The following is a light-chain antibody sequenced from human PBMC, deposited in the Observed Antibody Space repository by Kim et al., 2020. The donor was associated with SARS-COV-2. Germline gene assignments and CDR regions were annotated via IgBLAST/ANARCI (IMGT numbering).Light chain of an antibody. CDR3: QQYNSYSGT. Sequence: ASVGDRVTITCRASQSISSWLAWYQQKPGKAPKLLIYNASSLESGVSSRFSGSGSGTEFTLTISSLQPDDFATYYCQQYNSYSGTFGQGTKVDIK. CDR1: QSISSW. J-gene: IGKJ1*01. V-gene: IGKV1-5*03. CDR2: NAS.